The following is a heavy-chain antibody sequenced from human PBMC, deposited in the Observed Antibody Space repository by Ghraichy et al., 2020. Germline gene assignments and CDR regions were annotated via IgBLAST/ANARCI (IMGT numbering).Heavy chain of an antibody. CDR3: ARHDKAGEPLFDY. J-gene: IGHJ4*02. Sequence: SETLSLTCTVSGGSISSSSYYWGWIRQPPGKGLEWIGSIYYSGSTYYNPSLKSRVTISVDTSKNQFSLKLSSVTAADTAVYYCARHDKAGEPLFDYWGQGTLVTVSS. CDR2: IYYSGST. D-gene: IGHD1-26*01. V-gene: IGHV4-39*01. CDR1: GGSISSSSYY.